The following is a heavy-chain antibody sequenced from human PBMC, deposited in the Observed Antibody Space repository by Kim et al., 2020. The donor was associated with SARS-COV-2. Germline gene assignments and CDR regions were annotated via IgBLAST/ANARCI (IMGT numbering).Heavy chain of an antibody. Sequence: GGSLRLSCAASGFTFSDYYMSWIRQAPGKGLEWVSYISSSSSYTNYADSVKGRFTISRDNAKNSLYLQMNSLRAEDTAVYYCARLSSAYYDYVWGSYRHGWWFDPWGQGTLVTVSS. CDR2: ISSSSSYT. CDR3: ARLSSAYYDYVWGSYRHGWWFDP. V-gene: IGHV3-11*06. D-gene: IGHD3-16*02. J-gene: IGHJ5*02. CDR1: GFTFSDYY.